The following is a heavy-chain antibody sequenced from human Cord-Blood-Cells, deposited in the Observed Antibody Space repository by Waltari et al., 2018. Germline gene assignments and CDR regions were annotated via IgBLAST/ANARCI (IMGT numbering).Heavy chain of an antibody. V-gene: IGHV4-59*01. CDR1: GGSISSYY. D-gene: IGHD2-2*01. CDR3: ARGGGYCSSTSCYAFDI. J-gene: IGHJ3*02. Sequence: QVQLQESGPGLVKPSETLSLTCTVPGGSISSYYWSWIRQPPGKGLEWIGYIYYRGGTNYNPSLKSRVTISVDTSKNQFSLKLSSVTAADTAVYYCARGGGYCSSTSCYAFDIWGQGTMVTVSS. CDR2: IYYRGGT.